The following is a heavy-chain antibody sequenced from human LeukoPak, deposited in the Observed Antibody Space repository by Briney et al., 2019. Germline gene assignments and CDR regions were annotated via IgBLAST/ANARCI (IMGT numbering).Heavy chain of an antibody. CDR3: AKDPPYSSSWYEGNWFDP. CDR2: IRYDGSNK. CDR1: GFTFSSYG. Sequence: PGGSLRLSCAASGFTFSSYGMHWVRQAPGKGLEWVAFIRYDGSNKYYADSVKGRFTISRDNSKNTLYLQMNSLRAEDTAVYYCAKDPPYSSSWYEGNWFDPWGQGTLVTVSS. J-gene: IGHJ5*02. D-gene: IGHD6-13*01. V-gene: IGHV3-30*02.